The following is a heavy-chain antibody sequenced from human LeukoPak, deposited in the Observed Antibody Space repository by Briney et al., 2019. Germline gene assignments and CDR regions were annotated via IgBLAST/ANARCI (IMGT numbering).Heavy chain of an antibody. CDR3: ARGVNSQGTAMVLFDS. CDR2: MNPKSGNT. J-gene: IGHJ4*02. Sequence: ASVKVSCKASGYTFTNHDINWVRQASGQGLEWMGWMNPKSGNTGYLQKFQGRVTMTRDTSMSTAFMELSKLTSEGTAVYYCARGVNSQGTAMVLFDSWGQGSLVIVSA. CDR1: GYTFTNHD. V-gene: IGHV1-8*01. D-gene: IGHD5-18*01.